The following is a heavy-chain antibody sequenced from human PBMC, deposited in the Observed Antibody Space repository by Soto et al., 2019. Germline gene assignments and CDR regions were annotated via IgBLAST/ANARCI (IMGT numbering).Heavy chain of an antibody. D-gene: IGHD3-3*01. CDR1: GFTFTSSA. CDR2: IVVGSGNT. V-gene: IGHV1-58*01. CDR3: AAVPHITPPGY. J-gene: IGHJ4*02. Sequence: ASVKVSCKASGFTFTSSAVQWVRQARGQRLEWIGWIVVGSGNTNYAQKFQERVTITRDMSTSTAYMELSSLRSEDTAVYYCAAVPHITPPGYWGQGALVTVSS.